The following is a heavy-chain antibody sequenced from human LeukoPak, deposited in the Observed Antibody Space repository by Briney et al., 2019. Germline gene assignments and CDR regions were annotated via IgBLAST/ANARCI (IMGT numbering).Heavy chain of an antibody. CDR2: IYYSGST. CDR1: GGSISSGGYY. V-gene: IGHV4-31*03. Sequence: SETLSLTCTVSGGSISSGGYYWSWIRQHPGKGLEWIGYIYYSGSTYYNPSLKSRVTISVDTTKNQFSLKLSSVTAADTAVYYCARGLSGWFFDYWGQGTLVTVSS. J-gene: IGHJ4*02. CDR3: ARGLSGWFFDY. D-gene: IGHD6-19*01.